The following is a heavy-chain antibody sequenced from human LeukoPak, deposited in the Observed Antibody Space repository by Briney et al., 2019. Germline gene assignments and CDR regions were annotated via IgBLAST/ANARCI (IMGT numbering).Heavy chain of an antibody. CDR3: ARLGSYWGAFDY. Sequence: PSETLSLTCTVSGGSISSYYWSWIRQPPGKGLEWIGYIYYSGSTNYNPSLKSRVTISVDTSKNQFSLKLSSVTAADTAVSYCARLGSYWGAFDYWGQGTLVTVSS. J-gene: IGHJ4*02. CDR2: IYYSGST. D-gene: IGHD3-10*01. CDR1: GGSISSYY. V-gene: IGHV4-59*01.